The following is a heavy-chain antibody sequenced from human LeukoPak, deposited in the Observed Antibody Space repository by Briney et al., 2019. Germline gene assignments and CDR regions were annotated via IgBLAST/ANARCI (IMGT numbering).Heavy chain of an antibody. D-gene: IGHD5-24*01. V-gene: IGHV1-46*01. J-gene: IGHJ3*02. CDR1: GYTFTNYY. Sequence: ASVKVSCKASGYTFTNYYIHWVRQAPGQGLEWMGIVNPSGDSTNYAQDFQGRVTLTGDTSTSTVYMELSSLRSEDTAVYYCARVRDGYNDAYDIWGQGTMVTVTS. CDR2: VNPSGDST. CDR3: ARVRDGYNDAYDI.